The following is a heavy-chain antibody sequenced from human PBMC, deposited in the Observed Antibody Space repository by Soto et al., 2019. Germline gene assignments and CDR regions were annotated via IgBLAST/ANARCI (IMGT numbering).Heavy chain of an antibody. CDR2: IIPIVETP. CDR1: GGTFNSYD. V-gene: IGHV1-69*01. D-gene: IGHD3-22*01. CDR3: ARLSRPNYYDTSVFFKANWFDP. Sequence: QVQLVQSGAEVKKPGSSMKVSCKASGGTFNSYDINWVRQAPGQGLEWMGGIIPIVETPKYAQKFQGRVTITADESTNTVYMELSSLRSEDTAMYYCARLSRPNYYDTSVFFKANWFDPWGQGTLVTVSS. J-gene: IGHJ5*02.